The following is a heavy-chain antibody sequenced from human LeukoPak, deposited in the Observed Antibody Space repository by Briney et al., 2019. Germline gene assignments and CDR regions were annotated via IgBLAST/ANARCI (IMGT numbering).Heavy chain of an antibody. V-gene: IGHV1-18*04. Sequence: ASVKVSCKASGYTFTSHGISWVRQAPGQGLEWMGWISLYNGDTNYAQKFQGRVTMTTDTSTRTTYMELRSLRSDDTAIYYCARGRRPGKYFYASGSFDYWGQGTLVTVSS. J-gene: IGHJ4*02. CDR1: GYTFTSHG. CDR2: ISLYNGDT. D-gene: IGHD3-10*01. CDR3: ARGRRPGKYFYASGSFDY.